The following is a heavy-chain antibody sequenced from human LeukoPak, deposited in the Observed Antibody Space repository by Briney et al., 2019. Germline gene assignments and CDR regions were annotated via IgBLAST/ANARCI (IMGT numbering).Heavy chain of an antibody. Sequence: PSETLSLTCSVSGGSMSSGDYYWSWIRQPPGKGLEWIGYIYYSGSTYYNPSLKSRVTISVDTSKNQFSLKLSSVTAADTAVYYCARLYYYDSSVYYYYGMDVWGQGTTVTVSS. J-gene: IGHJ6*02. CDR3: ARLYYYDSSVYYYYGMDV. D-gene: IGHD3-22*01. V-gene: IGHV4-30-4*02. CDR1: GGSMSSGDYY. CDR2: IYYSGST.